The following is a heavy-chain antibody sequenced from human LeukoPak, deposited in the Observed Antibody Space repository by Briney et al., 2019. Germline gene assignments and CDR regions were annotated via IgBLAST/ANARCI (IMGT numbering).Heavy chain of an antibody. CDR2: ISSSSSYI. V-gene: IGHV3-21*01. CDR3: ARDFGDMAVAGEGAFDI. D-gene: IGHD3-16*01. Sequence: PGGALRFSCSASGFTFSSYSMNWLRQAPGKELEWFSSISSSSSYIYYADSVKGRFTISRDNAKNSLYLQMNSLRAEDTAVYYCARDFGDMAVAGEGAFDIWGQGSMVTVSS. J-gene: IGHJ3*02. CDR1: GFTFSSYS.